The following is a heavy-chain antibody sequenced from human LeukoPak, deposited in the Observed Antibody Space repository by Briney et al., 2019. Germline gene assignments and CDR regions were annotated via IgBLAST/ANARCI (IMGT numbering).Heavy chain of an antibody. D-gene: IGHD2-2*01. CDR3: ARVVPAASDDAFDI. CDR1: GGSISSGSYY. CDR2: IYTSRST. V-gene: IGHV4-61*02. J-gene: IGHJ3*02. Sequence: PSETLSLTCTASGGSISSGSYYWSWIRQPAGKGLEWIGRIYTSRSTNYNPSLKSRVTISVGTSKNQFSLKLSSVTAADTAVYYCARVVPAASDDAFDIWGQGTMVTVSS.